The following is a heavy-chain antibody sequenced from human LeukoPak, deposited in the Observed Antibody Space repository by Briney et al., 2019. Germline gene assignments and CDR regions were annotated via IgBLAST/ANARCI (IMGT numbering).Heavy chain of an antibody. D-gene: IGHD3-22*01. CDR2: IYYSGTT. J-gene: IGHJ4*02. V-gene: IGHV4-59*11. CDR1: GGSISSHY. CDR3: ARINYYDSSGYFFRDS. Sequence: SESLSLTCTVSGGSISSHYWSWVRQPPRKGLEWIGYIYYSGTTYYNPSLKSRVTISLDTSKNQFSLKLSSVTAADTAIYYCARINYYDSSGYFFRDSWGQGTLVTVSS.